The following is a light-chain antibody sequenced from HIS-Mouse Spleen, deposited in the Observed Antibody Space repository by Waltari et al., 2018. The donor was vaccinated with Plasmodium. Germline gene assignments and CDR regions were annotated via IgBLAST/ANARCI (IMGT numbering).Light chain of an antibody. V-gene: IGKV3-20*01. CDR2: GAS. J-gene: IGKJ2*01. Sequence: EIVLTQSPGTLCLSQGERAPRSCRASQSVSSSYLAWYQQKPGQAPRLLIYGASSRATGIPDRFSGSGSGTDFTLTISRLEPEDFAVYYCQQYGSSPPYTFGQGTKLEIK. CDR1: QSVSSSY. CDR3: QQYGSSPPYT.